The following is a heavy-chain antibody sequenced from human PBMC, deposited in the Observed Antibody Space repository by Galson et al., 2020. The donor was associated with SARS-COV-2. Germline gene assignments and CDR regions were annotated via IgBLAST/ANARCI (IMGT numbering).Heavy chain of an antibody. Sequence: SETLSLTCAVSGGSISSRDWWGWVRQPPGKGLEWTGEIFHSGYTNYNPSLKSRVTMSLDTSKNQFSLKLSSVTAADTALYYCSRIIVTAYYFSYMDVWGKGTTVTVSS. CDR1: GGSISSRDW. J-gene: IGHJ6*03. D-gene: IGHD2-21*02. CDR3: SRIIVTAYYFSYMDV. V-gene: IGHV4-4*02. CDR2: IFHSGYT.